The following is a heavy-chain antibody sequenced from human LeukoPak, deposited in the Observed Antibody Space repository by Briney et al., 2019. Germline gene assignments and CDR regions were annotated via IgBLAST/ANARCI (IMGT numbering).Heavy chain of an antibody. CDR3: ASDSSAWGLFDH. J-gene: IGHJ4*02. D-gene: IGHD3-22*01. Sequence: GGSLRLSCAASGLTFHDYYMSWIRQAPGKGLEWISYISSASRTIYYTDSVKGRFTISRDDAKNSLYLQMDSLRVDDTAVYYCASDSSAWGLFDHWGQGVLVTVSS. CDR1: GLTFHDYY. V-gene: IGHV3-11*01. CDR2: ISSASRTI.